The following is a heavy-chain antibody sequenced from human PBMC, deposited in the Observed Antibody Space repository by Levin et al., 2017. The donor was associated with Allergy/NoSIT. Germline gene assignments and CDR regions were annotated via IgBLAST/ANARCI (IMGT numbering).Heavy chain of an antibody. CDR3: AIPVPDYSNYLGGFYFAY. J-gene: IGHJ4*02. CDR1: GGSISSSNYY. D-gene: IGHD4-11*01. CDR2: FYYSGGT. V-gene: IGHV4-39*01. Sequence: ASETLSLTCTVSGGSISSSNYYWGWIRQPPGKGLEWIGNFYYSGGTYYNPSLKSRVTISVDTSKNQFSLKVSSLTAADTAVYYCAIPVPDYSNYLGGFYFAYWGQGTLVTVSS.